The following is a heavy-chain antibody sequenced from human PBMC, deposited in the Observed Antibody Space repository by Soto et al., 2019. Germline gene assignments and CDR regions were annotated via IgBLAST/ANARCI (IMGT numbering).Heavy chain of an antibody. CDR3: ARGLSGTTLASGMAA. D-gene: IGHD1-7*01. Sequence: QVQLVQSGAEVKKPGSSVKVSCKASGGTFSSYAISWVRQAPGQGLEWMGGFIPIFGTADYAQKFQGRVTMTADGSTSTAYMELISLRSENTAVYYCARGLSGTTLASGMAAWGQGTTVTVSS. J-gene: IGHJ6*02. CDR2: FIPIFGTA. CDR1: GGTFSSYA. V-gene: IGHV1-69*12.